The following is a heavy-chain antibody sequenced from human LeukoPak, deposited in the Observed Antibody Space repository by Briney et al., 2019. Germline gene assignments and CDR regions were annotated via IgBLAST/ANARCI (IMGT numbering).Heavy chain of an antibody. D-gene: IGHD1-26*01. CDR3: ARQNTPHGNFDY. CDR1: GFTFSNYD. J-gene: IGHJ4*02. CDR2: IGVAANT. V-gene: IGHV3-13*01. Sequence: GGSLSLSCAASGFTFSNYDMHWVRQATGKGLEWVSAIGVAANTFYSGSVKGRFTISRENAKNSLYLLLTSLRAEDTAMYYCARQNTPHGNFDYWGQGTLVTVSS.